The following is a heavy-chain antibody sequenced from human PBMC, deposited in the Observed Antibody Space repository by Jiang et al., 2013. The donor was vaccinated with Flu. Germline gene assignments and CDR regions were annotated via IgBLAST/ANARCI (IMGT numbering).Heavy chain of an antibody. CDR2: IRYDGSNK. CDR1: FSSYA. D-gene: IGHD3-3*01. V-gene: IGHV3-30*02. J-gene: IGHJ6*02. CDR3: AKARSSFNGGASYYDFWSGYYGKEYYYGMDV. Sequence: FSSYAMHWVRQAPGKGLEWVAFIRYDGSNKYYADSVKGRFTISRDNSKNTLYLQMNSLRAEDTAVYYCAKARSSFNGGASYYDFWSGYYGKEYYYGMDVWGQGTTVTVSS.